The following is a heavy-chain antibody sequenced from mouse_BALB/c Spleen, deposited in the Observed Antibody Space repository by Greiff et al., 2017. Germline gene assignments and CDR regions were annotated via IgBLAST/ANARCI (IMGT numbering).Heavy chain of an antibody. CDR1: GYTFTSYY. D-gene: IGHD1-1*01. CDR3: ANYYGSSHFDY. J-gene: IGHJ2*01. Sequence: QVQLKQSGPELVKPGASVRISCKASGYTFTSYYIHWVKQRPGQGLEWIGWIYPGNVNTNYNEKFKGKATFTADTSSNTAYMQLSSLTSEDSAVYYCANYYGSSHFDYWGQGTTLTVSS. CDR2: IYPGNVNT. V-gene: IGHV1-66*01.